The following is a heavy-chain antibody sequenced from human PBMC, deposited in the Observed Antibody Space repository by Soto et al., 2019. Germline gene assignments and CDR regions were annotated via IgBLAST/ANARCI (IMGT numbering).Heavy chain of an antibody. V-gene: IGHV5-51*01. CDR3: ARAPRRCSGGSCYWSPYYFDY. CDR2: IYPGDFDT. CDR1: GYSFTSYL. D-gene: IGHD2-15*01. J-gene: IGHJ4*02. Sequence: GASLNISCEGSGYSFTSYLIGWVRQMAGKGLEWMGIIYPGDFDTRYSPSFQGQVTISADKSISTAYLQWSSLKASDTAMYYCARAPRRCSGGSCYWSPYYFDYWGQGTLVTVSS.